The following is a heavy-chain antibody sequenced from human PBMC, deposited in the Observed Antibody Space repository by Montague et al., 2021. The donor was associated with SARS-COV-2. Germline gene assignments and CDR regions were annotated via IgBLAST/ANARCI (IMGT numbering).Heavy chain of an antibody. Sequence: SLRLSCPASGFTFSTYSMNWVRQAPGKGLEWVSSISSSSSYIYYADSVKGRFTISRDNAKNSLYLQMNSLRAEDTAVYYCASYQNYYYYYGMDVWGQGTTVTGSS. V-gene: IGHV3-21*01. CDR2: ISSSSSYI. CDR3: ASYQNYYYYYGMDV. D-gene: IGHD2-2*01. J-gene: IGHJ6*02. CDR1: GFTFSTYS.